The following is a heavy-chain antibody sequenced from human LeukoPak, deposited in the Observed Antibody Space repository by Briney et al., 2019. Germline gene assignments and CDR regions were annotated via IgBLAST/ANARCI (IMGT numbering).Heavy chain of an antibody. CDR2: INHSGST. V-gene: IGHV4-34*01. J-gene: IGHJ4*02. CDR3: ARGIEVGAYDYVWGSYRQPPDY. Sequence: SETLSLTCAVYGGSFSGYYWSWIRQPPGKGLEWIGEINHSGSTNYNPSLKSRVTISVDTSKNQFSLKLSSVTAADTAVYYCARGIEVGAYDYVWGSYRQPPDYWGQGTLVTVSP. CDR1: GGSFSGYY. D-gene: IGHD3-16*02.